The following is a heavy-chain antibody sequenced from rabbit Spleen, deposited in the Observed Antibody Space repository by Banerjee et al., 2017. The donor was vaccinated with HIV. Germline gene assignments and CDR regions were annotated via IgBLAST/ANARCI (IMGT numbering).Heavy chain of an antibody. CDR2: IYNGDGST. Sequence: QSLEESGGDLVKPGGSLTLTCTDSGFSFSTSHYIFWVRQAPGKGLEWIGRIYNGDGSTYYANWVNGRFSISKASSTSVTLQMTSLTAADTATYFCALGSAAMSMVIIGFYLNLWGPGTLVTVS. D-gene: IGHD2-1*01. CDR3: ALGSAAMSMVIIGFYLNL. V-gene: IGHV1S40*01. CDR1: GFSFSTSHY. J-gene: IGHJ4*01.